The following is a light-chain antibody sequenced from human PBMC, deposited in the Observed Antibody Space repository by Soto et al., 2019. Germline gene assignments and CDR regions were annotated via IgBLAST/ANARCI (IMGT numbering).Light chain of an antibody. Sequence: EIMLTQSPGTLSVSPGERATLSCRASQSVSTNLAWYQQKPGQAPRLLIYGASSRATGIPDRFSGSGSGTDFTLTISRLEPEDFAVYYCQQYGSLPFTFGPGTKVDIK. J-gene: IGKJ3*01. CDR2: GAS. CDR3: QQYGSLPFT. V-gene: IGKV3-20*01. CDR1: QSVSTN.